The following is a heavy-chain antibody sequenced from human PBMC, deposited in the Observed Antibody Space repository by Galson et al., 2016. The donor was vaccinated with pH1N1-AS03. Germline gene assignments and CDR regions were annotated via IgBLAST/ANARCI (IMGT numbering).Heavy chain of an antibody. CDR3: ARDSGSYYDHTFDA. D-gene: IGHD3-10*01. CDR1: GFRFDDYS. J-gene: IGHJ3*01. Sequence: SLRLSCAAAGFRFDDYSMNWVRQVPGKSPEWVSGISWNSGEIYYADSVEGRFIISRDNAKNSLYLQMDSLRPEDTAIYYCARDSGSYYDHTFDAWGQGTKVIVSS. V-gene: IGHV3-9*01. CDR2: ISWNSGEI.